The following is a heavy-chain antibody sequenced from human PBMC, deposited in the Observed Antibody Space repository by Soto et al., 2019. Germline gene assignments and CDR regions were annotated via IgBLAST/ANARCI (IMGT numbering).Heavy chain of an antibody. D-gene: IGHD3-3*01. V-gene: IGHV3-23*01. CDR2: ISGDGGST. J-gene: IGHJ3*02. CDR3: AKAYYDFWSGFPGVFDI. Sequence: GGSLRLSCAASGFPFSSYAMSWVRQAPGKGLEWVSVISGDGGSTKYADSVKGRFTISRDNSKNTLYLQMNSLRAEDTAVYYCAKAYYDFWSGFPGVFDIWGQGTMVTVSS. CDR1: GFPFSSYA.